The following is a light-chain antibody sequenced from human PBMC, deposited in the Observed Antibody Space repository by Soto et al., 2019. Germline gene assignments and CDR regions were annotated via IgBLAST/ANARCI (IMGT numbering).Light chain of an antibody. V-gene: IGKV3-20*01. CDR3: QHDGSSPPDT. J-gene: IGKJ3*01. CDR2: GAS. CDR1: QSVSPY. Sequence: EIGLTQSPGTPSLSPGERATLSCRASQSVSPYLAWYQHKPGQAPRLLIYGASSRATGIPDRFSGSGSGTDFTLTISTLEPEAFAVYYCQHDGSSPPDTFGPGTKVYSK.